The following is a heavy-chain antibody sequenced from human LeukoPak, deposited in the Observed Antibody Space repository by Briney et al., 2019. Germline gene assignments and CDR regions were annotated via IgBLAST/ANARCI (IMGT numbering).Heavy chain of an antibody. CDR2: IYYSGST. CDR1: GGSINSGDYY. D-gene: IGHD6-13*01. V-gene: IGHV4-30-4*01. CDR3: PREAPGRTSWSPGGYSAY. J-gene: IGHJ4*02. Sequence: PSQTLSLTCSVSGGSINSGDYYWSWIRQSPGKGLEWIGYIYYSGSTYYNPSLNNRVTISADTSKNQFSLKVNSVTAAATAVYYGPREAPGRTSWSPGGYSAYGGQGTLVTVSS.